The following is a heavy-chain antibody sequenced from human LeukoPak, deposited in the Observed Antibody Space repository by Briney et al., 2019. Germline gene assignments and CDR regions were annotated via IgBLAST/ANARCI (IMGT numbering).Heavy chain of an antibody. CDR1: GYTFTGYY. Sequence: ASVKVSCKASGYTFTGYYMRWVRQAPGQGLEWMGWINPNSGGTNYAQKFQGRVTMTRDTSISTAYMELSRLRSDDTAVYYCARVRRVCSSTSCYDVWGQGTTVTVSS. V-gene: IGHV1-2*02. J-gene: IGHJ6*02. CDR3: ARVRRVCSSTSCYDV. CDR2: INPNSGGT. D-gene: IGHD2-2*01.